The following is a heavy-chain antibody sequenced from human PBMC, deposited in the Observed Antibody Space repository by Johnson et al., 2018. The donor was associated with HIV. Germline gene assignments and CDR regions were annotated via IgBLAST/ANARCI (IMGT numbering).Heavy chain of an antibody. J-gene: IGHJ3*02. CDR1: GFTFDDYA. CDR2: ISWDGGST. D-gene: IGHD6-13*01. CDR3: AKDLSWKGCWDAFDM. V-gene: IGHV3-43D*03. Sequence: VQLVESGGVVVQPGGSLRLSCAASGFTFDDYAMHWVRQAPGKGLEWVSLISWDGGSTYYADSVKGRFTISRDNSKNSLYLQMNSLRAEDTALSYCAKDLSWKGCWDAFDMWGQGTMVTVSS.